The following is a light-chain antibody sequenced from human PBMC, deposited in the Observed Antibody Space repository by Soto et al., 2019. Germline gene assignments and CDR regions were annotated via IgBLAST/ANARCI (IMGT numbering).Light chain of an antibody. V-gene: IGLV1-40*01. CDR3: QSYDSSLSGWV. CDR1: SSNIGAGHD. Sequence: QSVLTQPPSVSGAPGQRVTISCTGSSSNIGAGHDVHWYQQLPGTAPKLLIYGNSNRPSGVPDRFSGSKSGTSASLAITGLRAEDEADYSCQSYDSSLSGWVFGGGTKVTVL. CDR2: GNS. J-gene: IGLJ3*02.